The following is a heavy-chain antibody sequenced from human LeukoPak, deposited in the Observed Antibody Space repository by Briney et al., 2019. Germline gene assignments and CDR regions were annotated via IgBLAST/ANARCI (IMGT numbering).Heavy chain of an antibody. CDR1: GGSINSYY. Sequence: SETLSLTCTVSGGSINSYYWSWIRQPPGKGLEWIGYIYYSGSTYYNPSLKSRVTISVDTSKNQFSLKLSSVTAADTAVYYCARAYGTAMKFDYWGQGTLVTVSS. J-gene: IGHJ4*02. CDR2: IYYSGST. D-gene: IGHD5-18*01. V-gene: IGHV4-30-4*01. CDR3: ARAYGTAMKFDY.